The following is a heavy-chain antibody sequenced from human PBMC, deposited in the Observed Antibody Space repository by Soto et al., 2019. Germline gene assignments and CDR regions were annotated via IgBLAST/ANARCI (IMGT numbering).Heavy chain of an antibody. CDR3: GRCRTDRYAMDF. V-gene: IGHV1-18*01. D-gene: IGHD2-8*02. J-gene: IGHJ6*04. CDR2: ISPYNGRT. CDR1: GYSFTSYG. Sequence: ASVKVSCKASGYSFTSYGIAWVRQVPGQGPEWMGWISPYNGRTNYAQIVKGRVVMTTEISTNTVYLELRSLRSDDTAMYYCGRCRTDRYAMDFWGKGTTVTVSS.